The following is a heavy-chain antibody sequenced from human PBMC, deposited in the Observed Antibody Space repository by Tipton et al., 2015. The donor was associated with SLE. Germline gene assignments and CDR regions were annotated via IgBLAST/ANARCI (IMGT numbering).Heavy chain of an antibody. CDR3: ARDGTTVRSDY. Sequence: TLSLTCTVSGGSISSYYWSWIRQPPGKGLEWIGYIYYSGSTNYNPSLKSRVTISVDTSKNQFYLKLSSVTAADTAVYYCARDGTTVRSDYWGQGTLVTVSS. D-gene: IGHD4-17*01. CDR1: GGSISSYY. V-gene: IGHV4-59*12. CDR2: IYYSGST. J-gene: IGHJ4*02.